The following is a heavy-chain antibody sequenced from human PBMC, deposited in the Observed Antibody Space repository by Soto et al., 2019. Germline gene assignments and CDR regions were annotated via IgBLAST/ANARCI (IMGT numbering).Heavy chain of an antibody. J-gene: IGHJ3*02. Sequence: QVQLVQSGAAVKKPGSSVKVSCKASGGTFSSYAISWVRQAPGQGLEWMGGIIPIFGTANYAQKFQGRVPITADDSTSTAYMELSSLRSEDTAVYYCARAIQDYDILTGYPKALGFDIWGQGTMVTVSS. D-gene: IGHD3-9*01. V-gene: IGHV1-69*01. CDR3: ARAIQDYDILTGYPKALGFDI. CDR2: IIPIFGTA. CDR1: GGTFSSYA.